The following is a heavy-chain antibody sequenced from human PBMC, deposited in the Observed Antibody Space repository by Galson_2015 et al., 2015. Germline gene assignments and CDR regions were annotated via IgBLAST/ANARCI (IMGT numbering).Heavy chain of an antibody. J-gene: IGHJ4*02. CDR3: ARARAAAGTVFDY. D-gene: IGHD6-13*01. V-gene: IGHV4-4*02. Sequence: SETLSLTCAVSGGSISSSNWWSWVRQPPGKGLEWIGEIYHSGSTNYNPSLKSRVTISVDKSKNQFSLKLSSVTAADTAVYYCARARAAAGTVFDYWGQGTLVTVSS. CDR1: GGSISSSNW. CDR2: IYHSGST.